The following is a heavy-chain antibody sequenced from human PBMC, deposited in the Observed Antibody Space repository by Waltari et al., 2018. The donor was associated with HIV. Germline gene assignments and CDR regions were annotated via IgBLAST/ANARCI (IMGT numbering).Heavy chain of an antibody. J-gene: IGHJ4*02. D-gene: IGHD2-15*01. CDR3: AKSLVVPDA. CDR2: ISYDGINK. V-gene: IGHV3-30*18. CDR1: GFTFSSYG. Sequence: QVQLVESGGGVVQPGRSLRLSCAASGFTFSSYGMHWVRQAPGKGLEWVAVISYDGINKYYADSVKGRFTISRDNSKNTLYLQMNSLRAEDTAVYYCAKSLVVPDAWGQGTLVTVSS.